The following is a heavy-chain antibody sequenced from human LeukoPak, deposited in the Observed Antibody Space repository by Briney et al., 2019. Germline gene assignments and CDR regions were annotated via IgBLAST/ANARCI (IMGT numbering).Heavy chain of an antibody. Sequence: KPSETLSLTCTVSGGSISSYYWSWLRQPPGKGLEWIGYIYYSGSTNYNPSLKSRVTISVDTSKNQFSLKLSSVTAADTAVYYCARHPGYCSSTSCRMGAFDIWGQGTMVTVSS. CDR2: IYYSGST. D-gene: IGHD2-2*01. CDR3: ARHPGYCSSTSCRMGAFDI. J-gene: IGHJ3*02. CDR1: GGSISSYY. V-gene: IGHV4-59*08.